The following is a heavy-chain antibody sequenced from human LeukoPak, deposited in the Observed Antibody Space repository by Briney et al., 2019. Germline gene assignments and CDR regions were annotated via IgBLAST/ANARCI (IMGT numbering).Heavy chain of an antibody. V-gene: IGHV4-39*07. J-gene: IGHJ5*02. Sequence: SETLSLTCTVSGASINSATYYWGWIRQPPGKGLEWIGEINHSGSTNYNPSLKSRVTISVDTSKNQFSLKLSSVTAADTAVYYCASHYYGSGGTWGQGTLVTVSS. CDR1: GASINSATYY. D-gene: IGHD3-10*01. CDR3: ASHYYGSGGT. CDR2: INHSGST.